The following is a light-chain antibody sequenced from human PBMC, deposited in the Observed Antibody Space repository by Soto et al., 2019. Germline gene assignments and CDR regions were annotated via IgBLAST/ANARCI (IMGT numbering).Light chain of an antibody. CDR1: QSLTNTY. Sequence: EIVLRQSPGTLSLSPGERATLSCRASQSLTNTYLAWYQQKPGQAPRLLMYGTSSRATGIPDRFSGSGSGTDFTLTISRLESEDFAVYYCQQYGSSPWTFGQGTKVEIK. V-gene: IGKV3-20*01. CDR3: QQYGSSPWT. J-gene: IGKJ1*01. CDR2: GTS.